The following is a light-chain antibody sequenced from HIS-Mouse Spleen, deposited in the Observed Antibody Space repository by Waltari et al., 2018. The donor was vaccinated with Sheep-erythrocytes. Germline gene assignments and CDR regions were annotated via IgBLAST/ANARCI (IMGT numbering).Light chain of an antibody. J-gene: IGKJ4*01. CDR1: QSISSW. CDR3: QQYNSYPLT. CDR2: KAS. Sequence: DIQMTQSPSTLSASVVDRVTITCRTSQSISSWLAWYQQKPGKAPKLLIYKASSLESGVPSRFSGSGSGTEFTLTISSLQPDDFATYYCQQYNSYPLTFGGGTKVEIK. V-gene: IGKV1-5*03.